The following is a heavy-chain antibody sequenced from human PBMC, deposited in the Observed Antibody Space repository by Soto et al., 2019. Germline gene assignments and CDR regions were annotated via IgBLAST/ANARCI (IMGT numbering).Heavy chain of an antibody. CDR3: ARGGYEWLAWSLTSYSAMAV. CDR2: ISAYNGNT. V-gene: IGHV1-18*04. Sequence: DSVQVSCKASGYTFTSYGISWVRQAPGQGLEWMGWISAYNGNTNYAQKLQGRVTMTTDTSTSTAYMELRSLRSDDTAVYYCARGGYEWLAWSLTSYSAMAVWGQGTMV. CDR1: GYTFTSYG. D-gene: IGHD3-3*01. J-gene: IGHJ6*02.